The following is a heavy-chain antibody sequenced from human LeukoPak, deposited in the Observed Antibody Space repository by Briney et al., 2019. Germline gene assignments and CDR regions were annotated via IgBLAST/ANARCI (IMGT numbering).Heavy chain of an antibody. CDR1: GSKFNNYA. CDR3: ARGTAYYYGMDV. CDR2: MSSNGNSR. V-gene: IGHV3-30*01. J-gene: IGHJ6*02. D-gene: IGHD5-18*01. Sequence: PGGSLRLSCAASGSKFNNYAMHWVRQAPGKGLEWVTIMSSNGNSRFYANSVRGRFTVSRDSSNNTLYLQMNGLSAKDTAVYYCARGTAYYYGMDVWGQGTTVIVSS.